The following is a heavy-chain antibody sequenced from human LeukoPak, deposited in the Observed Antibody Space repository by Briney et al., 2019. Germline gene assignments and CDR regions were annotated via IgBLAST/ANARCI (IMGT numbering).Heavy chain of an antibody. CDR2: IWYDGSNK. CDR1: GFTFSSYG. V-gene: IGHV3-33*06. Sequence: PGRSLRLSCAASGFTFSSYGMHWVRQAPGKGLGWVAVIWYDGSNKYYADSVKGRFSISRDNSKNTLYLQMNSLRAEDTAVYYCAKDYGDGGYWGQGTLVTVSS. CDR3: AKDYGDGGY. J-gene: IGHJ4*02. D-gene: IGHD4-17*01.